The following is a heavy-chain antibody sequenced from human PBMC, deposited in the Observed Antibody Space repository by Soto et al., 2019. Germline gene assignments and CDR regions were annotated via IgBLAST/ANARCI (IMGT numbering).Heavy chain of an antibody. D-gene: IGHD1-1*01. V-gene: IGHV4-39*01. Sequence: SETLSLTCTVSSVSIYSGSFHWGWIRQPPGKGLEWIGSINFSGSTYYNPSLKSRVTISVDTSKNQFSLNLRPVTAADTAVYYCARRHAPRYTTGNNHFDFWGQGSLVTVSS. CDR3: ARRHAPRYTTGNNHFDF. CDR2: INFSGST. CDR1: SVSIYSGSFH. J-gene: IGHJ4*02.